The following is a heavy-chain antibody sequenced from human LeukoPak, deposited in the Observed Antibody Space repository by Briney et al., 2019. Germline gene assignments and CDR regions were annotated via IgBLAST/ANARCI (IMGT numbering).Heavy chain of an antibody. V-gene: IGHV1-8*03. Sequence: ASVKVSCKASGYTFTSYDINWVRQATGQGLEWMGWMNPNSGNTGYAQKFQGRVTITRNTSISTAYMELSSLRSEDTAVYYCARDGSPLFGVGNDAFDIWGQGTMVTVSS. D-gene: IGHD3-3*01. CDR1: GYTFTSYD. CDR3: ARDGSPLFGVGNDAFDI. CDR2: MNPNSGNT. J-gene: IGHJ3*02.